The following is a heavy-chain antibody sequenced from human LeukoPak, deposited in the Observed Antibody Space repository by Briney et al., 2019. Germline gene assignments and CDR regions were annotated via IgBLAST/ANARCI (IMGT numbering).Heavy chain of an antibody. D-gene: IGHD1-26*01. CDR3: AKDVGKWESLHFFDY. CDR1: GFTFSSYA. V-gene: IGHV3-23*01. J-gene: IGHJ4*02. Sequence: PGGSLRLSCAASGFTFSSYAMSWVRQAPGKGLEWVSGISGIGASTYYADSVKGRFTISRDDSRNTLYLQMNSLRGDDTAVYYCAKDVGKWESLHFFDYWGQGTLVTVSS. CDR2: ISGIGAST.